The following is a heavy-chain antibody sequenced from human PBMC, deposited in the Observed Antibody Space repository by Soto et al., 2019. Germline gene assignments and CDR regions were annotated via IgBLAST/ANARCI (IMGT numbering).Heavy chain of an antibody. Sequence: ASVKVSCKASGYTFTNYYIHWVRQAPGQGLEWMGVINPSGGSTAYAQRFQGRVTLTRDTSTSTVYMQMSSLSSGDTAIYYGARTSLDYICDYWGQGTMVTVSS. CDR3: ARTSLDYICDY. CDR1: GYTFTNYY. V-gene: IGHV1-46*01. CDR2: INPSGGST. D-gene: IGHD4-4*01. J-gene: IGHJ4*02.